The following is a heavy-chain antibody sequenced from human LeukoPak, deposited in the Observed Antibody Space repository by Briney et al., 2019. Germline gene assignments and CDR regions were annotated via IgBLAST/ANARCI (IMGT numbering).Heavy chain of an antibody. CDR3: AGQNAFDI. J-gene: IGHJ3*02. CDR1: GFTLSTYW. V-gene: IGHV3-7*01. CDR2: IKQDGSEK. Sequence: PGGSLRLSCAASGFTLSTYWMSWVRQAPGKGLEWVANIKQDGSEKYYVDSVEGRFSISRDNAKNSLYLQMNSLRAEDTALYYCAGQNAFDIWGQGTVVTVSS.